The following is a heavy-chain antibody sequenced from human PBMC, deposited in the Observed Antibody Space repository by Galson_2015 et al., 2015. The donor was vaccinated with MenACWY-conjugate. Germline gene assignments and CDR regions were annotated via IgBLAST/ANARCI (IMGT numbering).Heavy chain of an antibody. CDR2: ISYDGSNK. CDR3: AKARRGRVVVTATTDY. V-gene: IGHV3-30*18. Sequence: SLRLSCAASGFTFSSCGMHWVRQAPGKGLEWVAVISYDGSNKYYADSVKGRFTISRDNSKNTLYLQMNSLRAEDTAVYYCAKARRGRVVVTATTDYWGQGTLVTVSS. CDR1: GFTFSSCG. D-gene: IGHD2-21*02. J-gene: IGHJ4*02.